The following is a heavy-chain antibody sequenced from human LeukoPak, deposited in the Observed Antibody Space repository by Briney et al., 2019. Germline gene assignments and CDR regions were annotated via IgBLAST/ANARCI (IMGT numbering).Heavy chain of an antibody. CDR3: ARDPGGGYFDY. CDR1: GFTFSTYA. J-gene: IGHJ4*02. V-gene: IGHV3-30-3*01. D-gene: IGHD3-16*01. CDR2: LSYDGTNK. Sequence: GGSLRLSCAASGFTFSTYAMHWVRQAPGKGLQWVTVLSYDGTNKYYADSVRGRFTISRDTSKNTLYLQMNSLGAEDTAVYYCARDPGGGYFDYWGQGALVTVSS.